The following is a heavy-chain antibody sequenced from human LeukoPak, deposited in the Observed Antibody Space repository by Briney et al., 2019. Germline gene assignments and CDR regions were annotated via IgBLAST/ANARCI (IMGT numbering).Heavy chain of an antibody. CDR3: VRAATGTNAFDI. CDR1: GFTFDDYA. D-gene: IGHD6-13*01. CDR2: ISWNSGSI. J-gene: IGHJ3*02. V-gene: IGHV3-9*01. Sequence: GRSLRLSCAASGFTFDDYAMHWVRQAPGKGLEWVSGISWNSGSIGYADSVKGRFTISRDNAKSSLCLQMNSLRADDTALYYCVRAATGTNAFDIWGQGTMVTVSS.